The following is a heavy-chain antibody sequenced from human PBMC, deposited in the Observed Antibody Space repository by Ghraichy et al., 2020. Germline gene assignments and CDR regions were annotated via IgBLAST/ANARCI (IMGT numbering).Heavy chain of an antibody. CDR2: ITSSSSFK. D-gene: IGHD4-23*01. J-gene: IGHJ6*02. CDR3: ARGSTVVRFYYYDGMDV. CDR1: GFNFGSYS. Sequence: GGSLRLSCVGSGFNFGSYSMNWVRQSPGKRLEWVSYITSSSSFKSYADSVKGRFTISRDNAQNSLSLQMNSLTDEDTGVYYCARGSTVVRFYYYDGMDVWGRGTMVTVSS. V-gene: IGHV3-48*02.